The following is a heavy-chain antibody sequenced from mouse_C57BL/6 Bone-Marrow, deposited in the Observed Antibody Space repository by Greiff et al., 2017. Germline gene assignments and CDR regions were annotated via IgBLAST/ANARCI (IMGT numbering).Heavy chain of an antibody. V-gene: IGHV1-81*01. D-gene: IGHD2-12*01. Sequence: VQLQESGAELARPGASVKLSCKASGYTFTSYGISWVKQRTGQGLEWIGEIYPRSGNTYYNEKFKGKATLTADKSSSTAYMELRCLTSEDSAVYFCARRYYRGAMDYWGQGTSVTVSS. CDR3: ARRYYRGAMDY. J-gene: IGHJ4*01. CDR2: IYPRSGNT. CDR1: GYTFTSYG.